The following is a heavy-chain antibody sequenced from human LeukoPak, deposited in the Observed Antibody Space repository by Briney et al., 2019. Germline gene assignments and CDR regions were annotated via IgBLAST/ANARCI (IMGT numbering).Heavy chain of an antibody. J-gene: IGHJ3*02. D-gene: IGHD3-22*01. V-gene: IGHV3-15*01. CDR3: AKDQTPPSTYYYDSSGYFIPKSHDAFDI. CDR1: GFTFSNAW. CDR2: IKSKTDGGTT. Sequence: PGGSLRLSCAASGFTFSNAWMSWVRQAPGKGLEWVGRIKSKTDGGTTDYAAPVKGRFTISRDDSKNTLYLQMNSLKTEDTAVYYCAKDQTPPSTYYYDSSGYFIPKSHDAFDIWGQGTMVTVSS.